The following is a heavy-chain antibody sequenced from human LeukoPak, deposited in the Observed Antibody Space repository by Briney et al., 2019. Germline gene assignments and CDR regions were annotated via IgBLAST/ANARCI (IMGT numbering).Heavy chain of an antibody. CDR2: IDHSGST. J-gene: IGHJ4*02. D-gene: IGHD3-22*01. CDR3: ARPYDSSGYYYGY. CDR1: GGSFSGYY. Sequence: SETLSLTCAVYGGSFSGYYWSWIRQPPGKGLEWIGEIDHSGSTNYNPSLKSRVTISVDTSKNQFSLKLSSVTAADTAVYYCARPYDSSGYYYGYWGQGTLVTVSS. V-gene: IGHV4-34*01.